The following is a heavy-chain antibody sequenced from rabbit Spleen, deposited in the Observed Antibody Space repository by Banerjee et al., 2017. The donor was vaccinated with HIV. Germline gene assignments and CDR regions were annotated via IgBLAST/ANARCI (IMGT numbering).Heavy chain of an antibody. J-gene: IGHJ6*01. V-gene: IGHV1S40*01. CDR1: GFSFSSNA. Sequence: QSLEESGGDLVKPGASLTLTCTASGFSFSSNAMCWVRQAPGKGPEWIACIYNGDGSTYYASWVNGRFTISKTSSTTVTLQMSSLTAADTATYFCARASSGWAYGMDLWGPGTLVTVS. CDR2: IYNGDGST. D-gene: IGHD4-1*01. CDR3: ARASSGWAYGMDL.